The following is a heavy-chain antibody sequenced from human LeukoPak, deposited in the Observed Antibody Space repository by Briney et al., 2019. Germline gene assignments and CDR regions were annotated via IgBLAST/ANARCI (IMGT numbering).Heavy chain of an antibody. CDR1: GFTFSSYG. V-gene: IGHV3-23*01. D-gene: IGHD5-18*01. CDR3: AREGLYNYGYVYGY. J-gene: IGHJ4*02. Sequence: GGSLRLSCAASGFTFSSYGMSWVRQAPGKGLEWVSTISGSGGSTYYTDSLKGRFTISRDNAKKSLYLQMNSLRAEDTAVYFCAREGLYNYGYVYGYWGQGTLVTVSS. CDR2: ISGSGGST.